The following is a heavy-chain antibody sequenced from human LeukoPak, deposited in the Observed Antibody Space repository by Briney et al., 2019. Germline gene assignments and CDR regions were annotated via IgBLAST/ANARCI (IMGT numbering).Heavy chain of an antibody. V-gene: IGHV1-69*05. Sequence: ASVKVSCKASGGTFSSYAISWVRQAPGQGLEWMGGIIPIFGTANYAQKLQGRVTTTTDTSTSTAYMEVRSLRSDDAAVYYCARGDWLDYWGQGTLVTVSS. CDR1: GGTFSSYA. CDR2: IIPIFGTA. J-gene: IGHJ4*02. CDR3: ARGDWLDY. D-gene: IGHD3/OR15-3a*01.